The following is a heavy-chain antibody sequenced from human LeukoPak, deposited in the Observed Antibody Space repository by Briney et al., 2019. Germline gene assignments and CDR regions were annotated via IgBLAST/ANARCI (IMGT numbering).Heavy chain of an antibody. Sequence: GGSLRLSCAASGFTFSSYAMSWVRQAPGKGLEWVSAISGSGGSTNYADSVKGRFTISRDNSKNTLYLQMNSLRAEDTAIYYCAKSGYYGSGSYEHWGQGTLVTVSS. CDR1: GFTFSSYA. V-gene: IGHV3-23*01. CDR2: ISGSGGST. D-gene: IGHD3-10*01. CDR3: AKSGYYGSGSYEH. J-gene: IGHJ4*02.